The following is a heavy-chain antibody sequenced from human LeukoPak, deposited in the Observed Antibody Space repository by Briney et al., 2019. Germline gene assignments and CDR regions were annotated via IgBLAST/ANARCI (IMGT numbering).Heavy chain of an antibody. Sequence: GRSLRLSCAASGFTFSSYAMHWVRQAPGKGLEWVAVISYDGSNKYYADSVKGRFTISRDNSKNTLYLQMNSLRAEDTAVYYCANLIRDYWGQGTLVTVSS. CDR1: GFTFSSYA. J-gene: IGHJ4*02. CDR2: ISYDGSNK. D-gene: IGHD3-10*01. V-gene: IGHV3-30-3*01. CDR3: ANLIRDY.